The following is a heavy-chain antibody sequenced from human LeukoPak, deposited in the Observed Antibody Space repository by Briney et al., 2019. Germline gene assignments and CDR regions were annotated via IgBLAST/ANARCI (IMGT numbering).Heavy chain of an antibody. CDR3: ATVPHYDFWSGYPNIAAGAFDI. V-gene: IGHV1-69*05. D-gene: IGHD3-3*01. Sequence: GASVKVSCKASGGTFSSYAISWVRQAPGQGLEWMGGIIPIFGTANYAQKFQGRVTITTDESTSTAYMELSSLRSEDTAVYYCATVPHYDFWSGYPNIAAGAFDIWGQGTMVTVSS. J-gene: IGHJ3*02. CDR2: IIPIFGTA. CDR1: GGTFSSYA.